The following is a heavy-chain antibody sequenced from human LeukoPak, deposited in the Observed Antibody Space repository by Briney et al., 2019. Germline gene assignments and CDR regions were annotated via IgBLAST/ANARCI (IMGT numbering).Heavy chain of an antibody. Sequence: SETLSLTCAVFGGSFSGPYWSWIRQPPGKGLEWIGEINHSGGTNYSPSFKIRITVSVNTSKNQFSLNLTSVTAADTAVYYCATTMTTRQAGAFDIWGQGTMVTVSS. CDR1: GGSFSGPY. J-gene: IGHJ3*02. D-gene: IGHD4-11*01. CDR3: ATTMTTRQAGAFDI. CDR2: INHSGGT. V-gene: IGHV4-34*01.